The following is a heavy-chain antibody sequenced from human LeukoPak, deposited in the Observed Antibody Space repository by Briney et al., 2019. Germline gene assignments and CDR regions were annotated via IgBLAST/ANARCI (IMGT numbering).Heavy chain of an antibody. D-gene: IGHD2-2*01. CDR1: GGSFSGYY. V-gene: IGHV4-34*01. CDR2: INHSGST. Sequence: SETLSLTCAVYGGSFSGYYWSWIRQPPGKGLEWIGEINHSGSTNYNPSLKSRVTISVDTSKNQFSLKLSSVTAADTAVYYCARGRDIVVVPAGEPYYYYGMDVWGQGTTVTASS. CDR3: ARGRDIVVVPAGEPYYYYGMDV. J-gene: IGHJ6*02.